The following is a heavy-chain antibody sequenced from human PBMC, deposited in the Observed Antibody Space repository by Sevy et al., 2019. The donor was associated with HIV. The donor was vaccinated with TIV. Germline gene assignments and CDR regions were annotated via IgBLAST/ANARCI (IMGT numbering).Heavy chain of an antibody. CDR2: ISGSGDTI. D-gene: IGHD3-16*01. Sequence: GSLRLSCAASRFILSDYYMSWIRQAPGKGLEWISYISGSGDTIYYADSVKGRFTISRDNTKNSLYLQMNSLRAEDTAVYYCARDHVKDGDLGDYYYFAMDVWGQGTTVTVSS. CDR1: RFILSDYY. J-gene: IGHJ6*02. V-gene: IGHV3-11*01. CDR3: ARDHVKDGDLGDYYYFAMDV.